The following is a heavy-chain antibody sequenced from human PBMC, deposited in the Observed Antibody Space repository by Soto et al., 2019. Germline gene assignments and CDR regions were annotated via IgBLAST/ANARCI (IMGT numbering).Heavy chain of an antibody. D-gene: IGHD1-26*01. CDR3: VPLALGKFDY. Sequence: EVQLLESGGGLVQPGGSLRLSCAASGFTFSSSSMSWVRQSPGKGLEWVSSIRDGGNRIYYVDSGKGRFTISRDNSKNKLLLQMDGVGAEDTAVDHCVPLALGKFDYWGQGILVIV. CDR2: IRDGGNRI. J-gene: IGHJ4*02. V-gene: IGHV3-23*01. CDR1: GFTFSSSS.